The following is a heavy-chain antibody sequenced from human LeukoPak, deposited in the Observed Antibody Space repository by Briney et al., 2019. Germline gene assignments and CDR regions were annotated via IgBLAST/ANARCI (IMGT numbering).Heavy chain of an antibody. CDR3: ATSLESYYYMDI. J-gene: IGHJ6*03. Sequence: PSETLSLTCTISGGSVTSGSYYWSWIRQPPEKGLEWIGYIYYTGSTDYNPSLKSRVTISVETSKNQFSLQLSSVTAANTAIYYCATSLESYYYMDIWGKGTTVTVSS. CDR2: IYYTGST. D-gene: IGHD5-24*01. V-gene: IGHV4-61*01. CDR1: GGSVTSGSYY.